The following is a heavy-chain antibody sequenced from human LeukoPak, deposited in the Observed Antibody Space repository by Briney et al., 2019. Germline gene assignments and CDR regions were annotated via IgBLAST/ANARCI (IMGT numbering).Heavy chain of an antibody. CDR2: ISTCCGTI. CDR1: GCTISDYY. Sequence: KPGGTLRLSCAASGCTISDYYMSWIRQAPGQGLGLDWYISTCCGTIYYTDSVKGRFTISRDNAKNSLYLQMSSLRAEDTAVYYCARDWVGDGYNYYHYFDCWGQGALVTVSS. D-gene: IGHD5-24*01. J-gene: IGHJ4*02. CDR3: ARDWVGDGYNYYHYFDC. V-gene: IGHV3-11*01.